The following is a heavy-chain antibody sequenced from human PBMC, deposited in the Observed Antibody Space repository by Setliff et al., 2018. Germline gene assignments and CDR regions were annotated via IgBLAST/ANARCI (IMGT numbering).Heavy chain of an antibody. D-gene: IGHD3-16*01. V-gene: IGHV4-38-2*01. CDR2: IYHRGRK. Sequence: PSETLSLTCAVSGASINSGHYWGWIRQPPGKGLEWIATIYHRGRKYYNPSLQSRVSVSLDTSKNHFSLKLTSVTAADTAVYYCRLWSHNYHNDYWGQGTLVTVSS. J-gene: IGHJ4*02. CDR3: RLWSHNYHNDY. CDR1: GASINSGHY.